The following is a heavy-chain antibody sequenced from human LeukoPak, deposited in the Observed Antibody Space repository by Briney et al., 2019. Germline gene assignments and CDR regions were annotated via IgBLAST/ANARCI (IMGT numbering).Heavy chain of an antibody. Sequence: LETLSLTCTVSGGSIGTYYWSWVRQSPGKGLEWIGYIYVTGNRYNPYLQSRVTISVDTSRNQFFLKMSSVTAADTAVYYCARHIGGGIEDMDVWGKGTKVTVSS. CDR3: ARHIGGGIEDMDV. D-gene: IGHD3-16*02. CDR1: GGSIGTYY. CDR2: IYVTGN. J-gene: IGHJ6*03. V-gene: IGHV4-59*08.